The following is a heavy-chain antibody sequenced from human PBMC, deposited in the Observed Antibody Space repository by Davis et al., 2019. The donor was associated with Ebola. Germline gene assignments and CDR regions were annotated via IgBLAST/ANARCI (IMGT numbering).Heavy chain of an antibody. Sequence: PGGSLRLSCAASGFTFSDYYMSWIRQAPGKGLEWVSYISSSSSYTNYADSVKGRFTISRDNAKNSLYLQTNSLRAEDTAVYYCARSKVTVAATPYYFDYWGQGTLVTVSS. CDR1: GFTFSDYY. J-gene: IGHJ4*02. CDR3: ARSKVTVAATPYYFDY. V-gene: IGHV3-11*03. CDR2: ISSSSSYT. D-gene: IGHD2-15*01.